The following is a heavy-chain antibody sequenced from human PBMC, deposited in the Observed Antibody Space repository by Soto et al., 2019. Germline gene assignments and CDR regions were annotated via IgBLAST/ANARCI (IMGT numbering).Heavy chain of an antibody. CDR2: SWSGGRGE. D-gene: IGHD3-22*01. V-gene: IGHV3-33*06. CDR1: GFTFSHYG. CDR3: AKDDDTSSHFSLLDF. Sequence: LRLSCAASGFTFSHYGIHWVRQAPGKGLEWVGLSWSGGRGEDCADSVRGRFTISRDYSKTTVYLQMNSLRVEDTAVYYCAKDDDTSSHFSLLDFRGQRTLVTVSS. J-gene: IGHJ4*02.